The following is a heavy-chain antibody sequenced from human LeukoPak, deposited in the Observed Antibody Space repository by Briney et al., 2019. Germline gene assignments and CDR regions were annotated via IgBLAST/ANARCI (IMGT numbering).Heavy chain of an antibody. Sequence: GRSLRLSCAASGFTFSSYAMHWVRQAPGKGLEWVAVISYDGSNKYYADSVKGRFTISRDNSKNTLYLQMNSLRAEDTAVYYCARDLGTVTALDYWGQGTLVTVSS. CDR3: ARDLGTVTALDY. V-gene: IGHV3-30-3*01. CDR1: GFTFSSYA. D-gene: IGHD4-11*01. J-gene: IGHJ4*02. CDR2: ISYDGSNK.